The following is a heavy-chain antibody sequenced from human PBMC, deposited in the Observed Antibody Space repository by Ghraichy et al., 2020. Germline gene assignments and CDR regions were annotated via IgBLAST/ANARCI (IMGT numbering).Heavy chain of an antibody. CDR1: GFTFSNYW. J-gene: IGHJ4*02. CDR3: ARSYSASDY. D-gene: IGHD1-26*01. CDR2: IKPDGTEK. Sequence: GGSLRLSCAASGFTFSNYWMSWVRQAPGKGLGWVANIKPDGTEKYYVDSMKGRFSVSRDNAKNSLYLQMNSLRAEDTAVYYCARSYSASDYWGQGTLVTVSS. V-gene: IGHV3-7*01.